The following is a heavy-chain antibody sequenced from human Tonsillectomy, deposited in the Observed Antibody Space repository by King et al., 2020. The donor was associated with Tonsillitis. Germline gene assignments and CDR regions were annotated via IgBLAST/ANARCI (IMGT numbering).Heavy chain of an antibody. CDR3: ARGHYDYVWGSYRIDY. CDR1: GDTFIGYY. J-gene: IGHJ4*02. CDR2: INPNSGGT. V-gene: IGHV1-2*02. Sequence: QLVQSGAEVKKPGASVKVSCKASGDTFIGYYMHWVRQAPGQGLEWMGWINPNSGGTNYAQKFQGRVTMTRDTSISTAYMELSRLRSDDPAVYYCARGHYDYVWGSYRIDYWGQGTLVTVSS. D-gene: IGHD3-16*02.